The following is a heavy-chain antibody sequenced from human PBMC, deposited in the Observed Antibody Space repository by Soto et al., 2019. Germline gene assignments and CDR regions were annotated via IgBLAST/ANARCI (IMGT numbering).Heavy chain of an antibody. CDR1: GFTFSSYG. Sequence: QVQLVESGGGVVQPGRSLRLSCAASGFTFSSYGMHWVRQAPGKGLEWVAVISYDGSNKYYADSVKGRFTISRDNSKNTLYLQMNSLRAEDTAVYYCAKDSFSLEWLSPLDYRGQETLITVSS. D-gene: IGHD3-3*01. CDR2: ISYDGSNK. CDR3: AKDSFSLEWLSPLDY. V-gene: IGHV3-30*18. J-gene: IGHJ4*02.